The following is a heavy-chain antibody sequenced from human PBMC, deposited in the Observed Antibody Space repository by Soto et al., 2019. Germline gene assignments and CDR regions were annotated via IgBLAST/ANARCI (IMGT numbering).Heavy chain of an antibody. Sequence: QVQLVESGGGVVQPGRSLRLCCAASGFTFSSYAMPWVRQAPGKGLEWVTAISYDGGNKYYPDSLKGRFTISRDNSKTTLYLQMNSLRAEYTVVHYCAKDLVVLATPYYAMDVWGQGTTVTVSS. V-gene: IGHV3-30*18. CDR3: AKDLVVLATPYYAMDV. D-gene: IGHD2-15*01. J-gene: IGHJ6*02. CDR2: ISYDGGNK. CDR1: GFTFSSYA.